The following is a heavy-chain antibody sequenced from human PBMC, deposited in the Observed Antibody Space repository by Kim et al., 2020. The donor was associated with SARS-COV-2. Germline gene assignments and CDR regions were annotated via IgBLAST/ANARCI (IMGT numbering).Heavy chain of an antibody. V-gene: IGHV4-59*01. CDR3: ARDRGYSYGNYYGMDV. D-gene: IGHD5-18*01. J-gene: IGHJ6*02. Sequence: SLKSRVTISVDTSKNQFSLKLGSVTAADTAVYYVARDRGYSYGNYYGMDVWGQGTTVTVSS.